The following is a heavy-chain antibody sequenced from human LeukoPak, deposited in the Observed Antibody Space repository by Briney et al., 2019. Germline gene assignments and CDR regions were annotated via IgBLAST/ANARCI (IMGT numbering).Heavy chain of an antibody. J-gene: IGHJ6*03. Sequence: GASVKVSCKASGGTFSSYAISWVRQAPGQGLEWMGGIIPIFGTANYAQKFQGRVTITADESTSTAYMELSSLRSEDTAVYYCARGRGPGYYYYMDVWGKGTTVTVSS. CDR2: IIPIFGTA. CDR3: ARGRGPGYYYYMDV. CDR1: GGTFSSYA. V-gene: IGHV1-69*13. D-gene: IGHD1-26*01.